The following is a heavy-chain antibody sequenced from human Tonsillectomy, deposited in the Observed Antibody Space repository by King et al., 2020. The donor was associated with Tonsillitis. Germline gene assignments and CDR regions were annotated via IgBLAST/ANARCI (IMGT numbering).Heavy chain of an antibody. V-gene: IGHV2-70*04. CDR3: ARMSGGWYYFDY. CDR1: GFSLSSGGIC. D-gene: IGHD6-19*01. Sequence: TLKESGPALVKPTQTLTLTCTFSGFSLSSGGICVSWIRQPPGKGLEWIARIDWGDDKLYTTSLKTRLTISKDPSKNQVVLKMTNMDPVDTATYYCARMSGGWYYFDYWGQGTLVTVSS. CDR2: IDWGDDK. J-gene: IGHJ4*02.